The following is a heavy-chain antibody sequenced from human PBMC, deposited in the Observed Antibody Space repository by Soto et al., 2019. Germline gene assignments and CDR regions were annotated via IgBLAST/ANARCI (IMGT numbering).Heavy chain of an antibody. D-gene: IGHD2-15*01. V-gene: IGHV3-30*03. CDR1: GLIFNMYS. CDR2: LTYDATIT. J-gene: IGHJ4*02. Sequence: QGHLIESGGGVVQPGKSLRLSCATSGLIFNMYSLHWVRQAPGKSLEWVAGLTYDATITKYADPVKGRITISRDNSKNTVDLEMNSLRSNDTSLYYCASGGSGKAITGPLIVWGQGTLVSVSS. CDR3: ASGGSGKAITGPLIV.